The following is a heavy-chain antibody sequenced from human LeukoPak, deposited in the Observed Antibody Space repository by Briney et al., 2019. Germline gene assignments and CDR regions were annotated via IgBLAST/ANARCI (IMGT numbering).Heavy chain of an antibody. J-gene: IGHJ4*02. V-gene: IGHV3-53*01. Sequence: GGSLRLSCAASGFTVSSNYMNWVRQAPGKGLVWVSIIYSSGSTYYADSVKGRFTISRDNSKNTLYLQMDTLRVEDTAVYYCARRYSSGWWIDYWGQGTLVTVSS. CDR3: ARRYSSGWWIDY. CDR2: IYSSGST. D-gene: IGHD6-19*01. CDR1: GFTVSSNY.